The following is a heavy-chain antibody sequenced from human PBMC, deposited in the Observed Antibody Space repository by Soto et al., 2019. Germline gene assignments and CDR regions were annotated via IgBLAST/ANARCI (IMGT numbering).Heavy chain of an antibody. CDR1: GFTFSSYS. CDR3: ARDQGSVYYDSSGYRALNAFDI. CDR2: ISSSSSTI. Sequence: GGSLRLSCAASGFTFSSYSMNWVRQAPGKGLERVSYISSSSSTIYYADSVKGRFTISRDNAKNSLYLQMNSLRDEDTAVYYCARDQGSVYYDSSGYRALNAFDIWGQGTMVTVSS. V-gene: IGHV3-48*02. D-gene: IGHD3-22*01. J-gene: IGHJ3*02.